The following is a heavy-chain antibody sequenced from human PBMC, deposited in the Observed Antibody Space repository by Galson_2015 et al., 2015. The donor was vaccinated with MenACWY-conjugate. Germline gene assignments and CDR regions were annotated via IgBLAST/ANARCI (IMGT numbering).Heavy chain of an antibody. CDR1: GFSLSTSGVG. Sequence: PALVKPTQTLTLTCTFSGFSLSTSGVGVGWIRQPPGKALEWLALIYWDDDKRYSPSLRSRLTITKDTSRNHVVLTMTNMDPVDTATYYCSRTGATPGDYWGQGTLVTVSS. CDR2: IYWDDDK. CDR3: SRTGATPGDY. D-gene: IGHD2-15*01. J-gene: IGHJ4*02. V-gene: IGHV2-5*02.